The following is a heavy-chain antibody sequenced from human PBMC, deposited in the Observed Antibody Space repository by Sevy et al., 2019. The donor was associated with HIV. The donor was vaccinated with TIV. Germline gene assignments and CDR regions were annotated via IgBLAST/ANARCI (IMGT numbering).Heavy chain of an antibody. CDR1: EFTFSKYW. J-gene: IGHJ4*02. CDR2: TKGDGSDK. V-gene: IGHV3-7*01. CDR3: VRGGGACDY. Sequence: GGSLRLSCAASEFTFSKYWMGWVRQAPVKGPEWVANTKGDGSDKYYLDSVKGRFTISRDNAKSSLYLRMNSLRDEDTATYYCVRGGGACDYWGQGTLVTVSS. D-gene: IGHD2-21*02.